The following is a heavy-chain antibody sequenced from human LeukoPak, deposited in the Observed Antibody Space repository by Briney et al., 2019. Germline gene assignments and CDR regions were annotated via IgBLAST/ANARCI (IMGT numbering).Heavy chain of an antibody. CDR3: ARPQSAFITVGPSSGYFQH. D-gene: IGHD4-23*01. CDR1: GFTFSSYA. J-gene: IGHJ1*01. Sequence: GGSLRLSCAASGFTFSSYAMHWVRQAPGKGLEWVAVISYDGSNKYYADSVKGRFTISRDNSKNTLYLQMNSLRAEDTAVYYCARPQSAFITVGPSSGYFQHWGQGTLVTVSS. V-gene: IGHV3-30-3*01. CDR2: ISYDGSNK.